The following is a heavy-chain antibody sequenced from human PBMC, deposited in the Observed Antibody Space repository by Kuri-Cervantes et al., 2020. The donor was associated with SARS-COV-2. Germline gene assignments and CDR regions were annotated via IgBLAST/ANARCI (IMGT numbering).Heavy chain of an antibody. CDR1: GFTFSSYW. D-gene: IGHD2-2*01. V-gene: IGHV3-23*01. CDR2: ISGSGGST. Sequence: GESLKISCAASGFTFSSYWMSWVRQAPGKGLEWVSAISGSGGSTYYADSVKGRFTISRDNAKNSLYLQMNSLRAEDTAVYYCTVPAAGSYYYYMDVWGKGTTVTVSS. J-gene: IGHJ6*03. CDR3: TVPAAGSYYYYMDV.